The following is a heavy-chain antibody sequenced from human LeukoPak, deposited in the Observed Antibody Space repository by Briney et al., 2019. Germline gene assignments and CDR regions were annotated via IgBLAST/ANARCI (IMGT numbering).Heavy chain of an antibody. CDR1: GGSISSSSYY. V-gene: IGHV4-39*07. CDR2: IYYSGST. CDR3: ARDIPVSWNYDGDWFDP. D-gene: IGHD1-7*01. J-gene: IGHJ5*02. Sequence: PSETLYLTCTVSGGSISSSSYYWGWIRQPPGKGLEWIGSIYYSGSTYYNPSLKSRVTISVDTSKNQFSLKLSSVTAADTAVYYCARDIPVSWNYDGDWFDPWGQGTLVTVSS.